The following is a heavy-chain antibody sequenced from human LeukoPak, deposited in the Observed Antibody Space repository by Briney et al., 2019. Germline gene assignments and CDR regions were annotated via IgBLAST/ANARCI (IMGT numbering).Heavy chain of an antibody. Sequence: ASVKVSCKAFGYTFTGYHIHWVRQAPGQGLEWMGWINPNSGGTNYAQKFQGRVTMTRDTSISTAYIELNSLRSDDTAVYYCARGYCTGGSCSGAWFDPWGQGTLVTVSS. D-gene: IGHD2-15*01. CDR1: GYTFTGYH. CDR3: ARGYCTGGSCSGAWFDP. J-gene: IGHJ5*02. V-gene: IGHV1-2*02. CDR2: INPNSGGT.